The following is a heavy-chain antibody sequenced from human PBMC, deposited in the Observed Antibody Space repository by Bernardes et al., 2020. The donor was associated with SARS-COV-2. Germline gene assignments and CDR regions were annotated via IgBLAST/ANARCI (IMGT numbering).Heavy chain of an antibody. Sequence: ETLSLTCSVSGASISDYWSWIRQPPGKGLEWIGFISSTGTTNYDPSLKSRVTMSIDTSKNHFSLNLYSVTSADTAMYFCARGGASSRYFDFWGQGVLVTVSS. CDR1: GASISDY. J-gene: IGHJ4*02. D-gene: IGHD6-13*01. CDR3: ARGGASSRYFDF. V-gene: IGHV4-59*01. CDR2: ISSTGTT.